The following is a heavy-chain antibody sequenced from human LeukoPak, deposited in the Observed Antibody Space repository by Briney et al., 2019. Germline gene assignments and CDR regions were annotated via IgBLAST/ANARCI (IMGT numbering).Heavy chain of an antibody. CDR1: GGSISSYY. Sequence: KPSETLSLTCTVSGGSISSYYWSWIRQPAGKGLEWIGRIYTSGSTNYNPSLKSRVTMSVDTSKNQFSLKLSSVTAADTAVYYCASLFDDYGDYERYLDLWGRGTLVTVSS. J-gene: IGHJ2*01. CDR2: IYTSGST. D-gene: IGHD4-17*01. CDR3: ASLFDDYGDYERYLDL. V-gene: IGHV4-4*07.